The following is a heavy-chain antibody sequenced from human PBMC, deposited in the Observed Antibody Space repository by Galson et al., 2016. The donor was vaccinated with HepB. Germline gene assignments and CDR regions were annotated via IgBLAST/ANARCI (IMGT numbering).Heavy chain of an antibody. D-gene: IGHD3-10*01. CDR2: IWGDGIVS. V-gene: IGHV3-7*01. Sequence: SLRLSCAASGFPFNAHLMNGVRQAPGEGLEWVANIWGDGIVSYFAESVRGPFTTSRDNAKNSLYLQMNGLGADETAVYYCSREMTGSYFHWGQGTLVTVSS. CDR1: GFPFNAHL. J-gene: IGHJ4*02. CDR3: SREMTGSYFH.